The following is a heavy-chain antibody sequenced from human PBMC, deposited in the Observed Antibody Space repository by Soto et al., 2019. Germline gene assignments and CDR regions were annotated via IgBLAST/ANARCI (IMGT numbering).Heavy chain of an antibody. CDR3: ARIRITMVRGVIITSYYYYYMDV. D-gene: IGHD3-10*01. CDR1: GGSFSGYY. J-gene: IGHJ6*03. Sequence: QVQLQQWGAGLLKPSETLSLTCAVYGGSFSGYYWSWIRQPPGKGLEWIGEINHSGSTNYNPSLKRRVTISVDTSKNKFSLKLSSVTAADTAVYYCARIRITMVRGVIITSYYYYYMDVWGKGTTVTVSS. V-gene: IGHV4-34*01. CDR2: INHSGST.